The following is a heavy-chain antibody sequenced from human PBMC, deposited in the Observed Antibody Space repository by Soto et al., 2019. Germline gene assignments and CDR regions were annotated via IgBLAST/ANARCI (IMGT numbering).Heavy chain of an antibody. V-gene: IGHV3-23*01. CDR1: GFTFSSYA. CDR3: ARAPYGSGSYSSDYFDY. D-gene: IGHD3-10*01. CDR2: ISGSGGSI. J-gene: IGHJ4*02. Sequence: GGSLRLSCAASGFTFSSYAMSWVRQAPGKGLEWVSAISGSGGSIYYADSVKGRFTISRDNSKNTLYLQMNSLRSEDTAVYYCARAPYGSGSYSSDYFDYWGQGTLVTVSS.